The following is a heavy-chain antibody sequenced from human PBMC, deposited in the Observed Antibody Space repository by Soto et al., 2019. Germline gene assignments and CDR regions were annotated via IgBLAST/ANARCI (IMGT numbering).Heavy chain of an antibody. CDR1: GGSISSYY. J-gene: IGHJ4*02. V-gene: IGHV4-59*01. CDR2: IYYSGST. Sequence: SETLSLTCTVSGGSISSYYWSWVRQPPGKGLEWIGDIYYSGSTNYNPSLKSRVTISVDTSKNHFSLKLSSVTAADTAVYYWARDSVGGDYFDYWGQGTLVTVSS. D-gene: IGHD3-16*01. CDR3: ARDSVGGDYFDY.